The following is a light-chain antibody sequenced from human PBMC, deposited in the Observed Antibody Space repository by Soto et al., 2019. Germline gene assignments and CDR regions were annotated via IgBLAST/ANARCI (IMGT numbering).Light chain of an antibody. J-gene: IGLJ2*01. Sequence: QSVLTQPPSVSGAPGQRVTISCTGTSSNIGTPYDVHWYQQLPGTAPKLLIYGNSHRPSGVPDRFSVSNSGTSASLAITGLQAEDEGDYDCQSYDSTLSGYVVFGGGTKLTVL. CDR3: QSYDSTLSGYVV. V-gene: IGLV1-40*01. CDR1: SSNIGTPYD. CDR2: GNS.